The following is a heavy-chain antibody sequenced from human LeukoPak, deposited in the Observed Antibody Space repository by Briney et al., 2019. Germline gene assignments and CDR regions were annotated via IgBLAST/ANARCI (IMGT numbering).Heavy chain of an antibody. V-gene: IGHV3-30*02. CDR3: ARSVAAAAHFDY. J-gene: IGHJ4*02. CDR1: GFTFSSYG. D-gene: IGHD6-13*01. Sequence: PGGSLRLSCAASGFTFSSYGMHWVRQAPGKGLEWVAFIRYDGSNKYYADSVKGRFTISRDNSKNTLYLQMNSLRAEDTAVYYCARSVAAAAHFDYWGQGTLVTVSS. CDR2: IRYDGSNK.